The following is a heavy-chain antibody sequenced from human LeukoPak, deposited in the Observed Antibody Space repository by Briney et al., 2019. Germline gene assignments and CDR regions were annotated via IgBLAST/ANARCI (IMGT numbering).Heavy chain of an antibody. D-gene: IGHD4-17*01. CDR1: GGSISSSSYY. Sequence: PSETLSLTCTVSGGSISSSSYYWGWIRQPPGKGLEWIGSIYYSGSTYYNPSLKSRVTISVDTSKNQFSLKLSSVTAADTAVYYCARLEHGDAPLNNWFDPWGQGTLVTVSS. J-gene: IGHJ5*02. CDR3: ARLEHGDAPLNNWFDP. CDR2: IYYSGST. V-gene: IGHV4-39*01.